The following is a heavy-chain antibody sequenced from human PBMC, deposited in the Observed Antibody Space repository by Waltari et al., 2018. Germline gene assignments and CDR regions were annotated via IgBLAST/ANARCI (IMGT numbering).Heavy chain of an antibody. CDR2: FYKGGTT. J-gene: IGHJ4*02. D-gene: IGHD5-12*01. Sequence: QLQLQESGPGLVKPSETLSPTCTVSRSSIRHNNYYWGWVRQPPGKGLEWIGSFYKGGTTYYNPSLKSRVTISVDTSNNQFSLKLNSVTAADTAVYYCVRGYPDIVATISDYWGQGTLVSVSS. CDR1: RSSIRHNNYY. CDR3: VRGYPDIVATISDY. V-gene: IGHV4-39*07.